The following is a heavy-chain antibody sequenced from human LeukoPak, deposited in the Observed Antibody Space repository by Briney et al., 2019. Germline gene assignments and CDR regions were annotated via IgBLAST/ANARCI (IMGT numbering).Heavy chain of an antibody. CDR3: ARVVADNKYFDY. CDR2: TYYRSKWFH. Sequence: SQTLSLTCAISGDSVSSNSATWNWIRQSPSRGLEWLGRTYYRSKWFHDYAVSVKSRITLNPDTSKNQFSLQLNSVTPEDTAVYYCARVVADNKYFDYWGQGTLVTVSS. J-gene: IGHJ4*02. CDR1: GDSVSSNSAT. D-gene: IGHD6-19*01. V-gene: IGHV6-1*01.